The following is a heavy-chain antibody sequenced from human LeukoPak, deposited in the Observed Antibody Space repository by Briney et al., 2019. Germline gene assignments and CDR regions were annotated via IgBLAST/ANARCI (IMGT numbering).Heavy chain of an antibody. CDR3: AKEIRPGIAVAGRDY. CDR1: AFPFSSYG. V-gene: IGHV3-33*06. J-gene: IGHJ4*02. CDR2: IWHDGSHK. D-gene: IGHD6-19*01. Sequence: GGSLRLSCAASAFPFSSYGMHWVRQAPGKGLEWVAVIWHDGSHKYYADSVTGRFTISRDNSKNTLYLQMNSLRAEDTAVYYCAKEIRPGIAVAGRDYWGQGTLVTVSS.